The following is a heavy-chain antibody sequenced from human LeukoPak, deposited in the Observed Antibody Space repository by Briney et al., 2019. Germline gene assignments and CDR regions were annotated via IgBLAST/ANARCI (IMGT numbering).Heavy chain of an antibody. CDR1: GTSLNSGSRY. CDR3: ARVGTAGTYRDNYFDF. CDR2: VYASGST. J-gene: IGHJ4*02. Sequence: SETLSLTCSVSGTSLNSGSRYWRWIRQPAGKGLEWVGRVYASGSTNYNPSLKSRVTISIDTSRNHFSLKMTSVTAADTAVYYCARVGTAGTYRDNYFDFWGQGALVTVSS. D-gene: IGHD3-16*02. V-gene: IGHV4-61*02.